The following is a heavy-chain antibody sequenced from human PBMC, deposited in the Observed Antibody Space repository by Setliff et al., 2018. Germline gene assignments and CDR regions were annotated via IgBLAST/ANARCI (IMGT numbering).Heavy chain of an antibody. CDR2: IRQDGNEK. V-gene: IGHV3-7*03. Sequence: PGGSLRLSCAASGFTFRNYYMHWVRQVPGKGLEWVADIRQDGNEKYFVDSVKGRFTIARDNAKKSLYLQMNSLRAEDTAVYYCARWVFGSGWFLGYWGQGTLVTVSS. CDR1: GFTFRNYY. CDR3: ARWVFGSGWFLGY. D-gene: IGHD6-19*01. J-gene: IGHJ4*02.